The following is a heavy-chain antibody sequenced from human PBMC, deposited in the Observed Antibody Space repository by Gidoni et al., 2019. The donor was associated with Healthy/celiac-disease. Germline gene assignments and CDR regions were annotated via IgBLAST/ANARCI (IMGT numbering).Heavy chain of an antibody. CDR1: GFTFSNAW. CDR3: TTDYGDYGDAYYFDY. CDR2: IKSKTDGGTT. Sequence: EVQLVESGGGLVKPGGSLRLSCAASGFTFSNAWMSWVRQAPGKGLEWVGRIKSKTDGGTTDYAAPVKGRFTISRDDSKNTLYLQMNSLKTEDTAVYYCTTDYGDYGDAYYFDYWGQGTLVTVSS. V-gene: IGHV3-15*01. J-gene: IGHJ4*02. D-gene: IGHD4-17*01.